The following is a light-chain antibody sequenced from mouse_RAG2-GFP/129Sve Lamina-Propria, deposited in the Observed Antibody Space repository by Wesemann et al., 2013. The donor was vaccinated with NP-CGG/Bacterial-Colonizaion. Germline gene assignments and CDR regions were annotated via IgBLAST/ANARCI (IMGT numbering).Light chain of an antibody. CDR2: STS. V-gene: IGKV4-57*01. Sequence: QIVLTQSPAIMSASPGEKVTITCSASSSVSYMYWFQQKPGTSPKLWIYSTSNLASGVPARFSGSGSGTSYSLTISRMEAEDAATYYCQQRSSYPIFTFGSGTKLE. CDR3: QQRSSYPIFT. CDR1: SSVSY. J-gene: IGKJ4*01.